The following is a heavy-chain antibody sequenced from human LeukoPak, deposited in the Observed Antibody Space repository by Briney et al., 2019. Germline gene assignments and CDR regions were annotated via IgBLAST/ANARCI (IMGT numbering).Heavy chain of an antibody. Sequence: SQTLSLTCAISGDSVSSSNAAWNWMRQSPSRGLEWLGRTYHRSKWYYDYAVSVRSRITINPDTSKKQFSLQMNSVTPEDTAVYYCAREDYGGNSGTYFDYWGQGTLVTVSS. CDR3: AREDYGGNSGTYFDY. V-gene: IGHV6-1*01. D-gene: IGHD4-23*01. CDR2: TYHRSKWYY. CDR1: GDSVSSSNAA. J-gene: IGHJ4*02.